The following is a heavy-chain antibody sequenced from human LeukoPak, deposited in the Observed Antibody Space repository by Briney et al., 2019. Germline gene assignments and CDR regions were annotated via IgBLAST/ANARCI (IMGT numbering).Heavy chain of an antibody. CDR3: ARDPYCSGGSCYYFDY. CDR2: ISYDGSNK. V-gene: IGHV3-30*04. D-gene: IGHD2-15*01. Sequence: GGSLRLSCAASGFTFSSCAMHWVRQAPGKGLEWVAVISYDGSNKYFADSVKGRFTISRDNSKNTLYLQMNSLRAEDTAVYYCARDPYCSGGSCYYFDYWGQGTLVTVSS. J-gene: IGHJ4*02. CDR1: GFTFSSCA.